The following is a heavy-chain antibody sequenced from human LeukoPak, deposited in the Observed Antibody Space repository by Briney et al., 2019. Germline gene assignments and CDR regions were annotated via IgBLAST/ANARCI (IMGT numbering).Heavy chain of an antibody. J-gene: IGHJ4*02. D-gene: IGHD4-17*01. CDR2: MNPNSGNT. CDR3: ARVGAYGDHIDY. V-gene: IGHV1-8*03. CDR1: GYTFTNYD. Sequence: ASVKVSCKASGYTFTNYDINWVRQATGQGLEWMGYMNPNSGNTAYAQKFQGRVTITKNTSISTAYMELTSLRSEDTAMYYCARVGAYGDHIDYWGQGTLVTVSS.